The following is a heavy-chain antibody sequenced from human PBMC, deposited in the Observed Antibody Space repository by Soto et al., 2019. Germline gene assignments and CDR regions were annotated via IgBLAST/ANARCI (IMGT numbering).Heavy chain of an antibody. V-gene: IGHV1-18*01. CDR3: ARGSTLGYCSGGSCHHDAFDI. CDR2: ISAYNGNT. Sequence: QVQLVQSGAEVKKPGASVKVSCQASGYTFTSYGISWVRQAPGQGLEWMGWISAYNGNTNYAQKLQGRVTMTTDTSTSNAYMEVRSLRSDDTAVYYCARGSTLGYCSGGSCHHDAFDIWGQGTMVTVSS. CDR1: GYTFTSYG. J-gene: IGHJ3*02. D-gene: IGHD2-15*01.